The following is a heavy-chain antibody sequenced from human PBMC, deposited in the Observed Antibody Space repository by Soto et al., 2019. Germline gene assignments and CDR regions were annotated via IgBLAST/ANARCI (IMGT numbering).Heavy chain of an antibody. CDR1: GGSISSYY. V-gene: IGHV4-59*01. Sequence: SETLSLTCTFSGGSISSYYWSWIRQPPGKGLEWIGYIYYSGSTNYNPSLKSRVTISVDTSKNQFSLKLSSVTAADTAVYYCARSYGDWAFNIWGQGTMVTVSS. J-gene: IGHJ3*02. CDR3: ARSYGDWAFNI. CDR2: IYYSGST. D-gene: IGHD4-17*01.